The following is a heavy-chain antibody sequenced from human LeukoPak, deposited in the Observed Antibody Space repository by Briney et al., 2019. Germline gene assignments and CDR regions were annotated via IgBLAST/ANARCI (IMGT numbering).Heavy chain of an antibody. CDR2: VSGSGGST. J-gene: IGHJ4*02. CDR3: AKQKYTSGWDYFDY. D-gene: IGHD6-19*01. Sequence: SGGSLRLSCAASGFTFSSYAMSWVRQALGKGLEWVSTVSGSGGSTYDADSVKGRFTISRDNPKNTLYLQLNSLRAEDTAVYYCAKQKYTSGWDYFDYWGQGTLVTVSS. CDR1: GFTFSSYA. V-gene: IGHV3-23*01.